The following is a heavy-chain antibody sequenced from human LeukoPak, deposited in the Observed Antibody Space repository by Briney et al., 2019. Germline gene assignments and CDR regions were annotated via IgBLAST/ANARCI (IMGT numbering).Heavy chain of an antibody. CDR1: GFTFSSYS. V-gene: IGHV3-21*01. CDR2: ISSSSLYI. J-gene: IGHJ4*02. Sequence: GGTLRLSCAASGFTFSSYSMNWVRQAPGKGLEWVSSISSSSLYIYYADSVKGRFTISRDNAKNSLYLQMNSLRAEDTAVYYCAKDLRSSADSKMGAADYWGQGTLVTVSS. CDR3: AKDLRSSADSKMGAADY. D-gene: IGHD1-26*01.